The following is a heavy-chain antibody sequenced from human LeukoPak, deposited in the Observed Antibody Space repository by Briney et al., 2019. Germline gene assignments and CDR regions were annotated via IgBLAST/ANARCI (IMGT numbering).Heavy chain of an antibody. CDR1: GGSIRSYY. J-gene: IGHJ4*02. D-gene: IGHD5-18*01. Sequence: SETLSLTCTVSGGSIRSYYWSWVRQPPGKGLEWIGYIFYAGSTTYNPSLKSRVTISIDTSKNEVSLKLNSVTAADTAVYYCASGERGYSYGPLDYWGQGTLATVSS. CDR3: ASGERGYSYGPLDY. V-gene: IGHV4-59*08. CDR2: IFYAGST.